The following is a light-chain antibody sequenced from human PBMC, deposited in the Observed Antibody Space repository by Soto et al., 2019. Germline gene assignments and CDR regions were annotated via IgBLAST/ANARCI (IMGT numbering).Light chain of an antibody. J-gene: IGKJ5*01. Sequence: EIVLTQSPGTLFLSPGERATLYCRASQSVSSGYLAWYQQKPGQAPRLLIYGASTRATGIPDRFSGSGSGTDFTLTISRLEPEDFAVYYCQQYSSSPSITFGQGTRLEIK. CDR3: QQYSSSPSIT. CDR1: QSVSSGY. V-gene: IGKV3-20*01. CDR2: GAS.